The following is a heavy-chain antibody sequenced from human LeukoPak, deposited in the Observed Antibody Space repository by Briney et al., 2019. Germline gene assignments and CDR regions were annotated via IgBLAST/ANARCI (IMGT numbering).Heavy chain of an antibody. D-gene: IGHD6-19*01. CDR3: ARDSYSSGWYWIFDY. CDR1: GFTVSSNY. J-gene: IGHJ4*02. CDR2: IKQDGSEK. Sequence: GGSLRLSCAASGFTVSSNYMSWVRQAPGKGLEWVANIKQDGSEKYYVDSVKGRFTISRDNAKNSLYLQMNSLRAEDTAVYYCARDSYSSGWYWIFDYWGQGTLVTVSS. V-gene: IGHV3-7*01.